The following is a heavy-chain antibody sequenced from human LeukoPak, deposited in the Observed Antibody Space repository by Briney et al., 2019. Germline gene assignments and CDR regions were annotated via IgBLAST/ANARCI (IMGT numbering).Heavy chain of an antibody. CDR3: ARGFSVHYYDSS. D-gene: IGHD3-22*01. J-gene: IGHJ4*02. CDR1: GYTFTSYD. V-gene: IGHV1-8*01. Sequence: GASVKVSCKASGYTFTSYDINWVRQATGQGLEWMGWMNPNSGNTGYAQKFQGRVTMTRNTSISTAYMELSSLRSEDTAVYYCARGFSVHYYDSSWGKGTLVTVSS. CDR2: MNPNSGNT.